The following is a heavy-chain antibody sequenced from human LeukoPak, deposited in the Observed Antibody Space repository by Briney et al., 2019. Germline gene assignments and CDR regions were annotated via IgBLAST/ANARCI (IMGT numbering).Heavy chain of an antibody. V-gene: IGHV4-39*07. CDR1: GGSISSSSYY. CDR2: IYYSGST. D-gene: IGHD6-19*01. J-gene: IGHJ3*02. CDR3: ASPSTIGYSSAWYVLADAFDI. Sequence: PSETLSLTCTVSGGSISSSSYYWGWIRQPPGKGLEWIGSIYYSGSTYYNPSLKSRVTISVDTSKNQFSLKLSSVTAADTAVYYCASPSTIGYSSAWYVLADAFDIWGQGTMVTVSS.